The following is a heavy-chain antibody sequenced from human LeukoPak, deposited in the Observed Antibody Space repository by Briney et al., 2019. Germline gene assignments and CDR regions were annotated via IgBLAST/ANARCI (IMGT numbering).Heavy chain of an antibody. D-gene: IGHD1-26*01. CDR2: IYYSGST. CDR1: GGSISSYY. Sequence: SETLSLTCTVSGGSISSYYWSWIRQPPGKGLEWIGYIYYSGSTNYNPSLKSRVTISVDTSKNQFSLKLSSVTAADTAVYYCARVLGSYFLSFDYWGQGTLVTVSS. J-gene: IGHJ4*02. V-gene: IGHV4-59*01. CDR3: ARVLGSYFLSFDY.